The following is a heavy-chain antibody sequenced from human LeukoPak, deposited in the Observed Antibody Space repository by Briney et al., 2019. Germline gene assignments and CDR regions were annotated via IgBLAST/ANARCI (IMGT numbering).Heavy chain of an antibody. Sequence: ASLKVSCKASGYTFTSYGISLVRQAPGQGLEWIRWISSYSGNTNYAQKLEGRVTMTTDTSTSTAYMELRSLRSDDTGVYYCARDEYYDSSGYERFYYGMDVWGQGTTVTVSS. V-gene: IGHV1-18*01. CDR3: ARDEYYDSSGYERFYYGMDV. CDR2: ISSYSGNT. J-gene: IGHJ6*02. D-gene: IGHD3-22*01. CDR1: GYTFTSYG.